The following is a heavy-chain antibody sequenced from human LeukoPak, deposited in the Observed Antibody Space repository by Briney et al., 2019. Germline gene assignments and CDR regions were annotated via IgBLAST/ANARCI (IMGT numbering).Heavy chain of an antibody. CDR1: GFTFSSYW. Sequence: GGSLRLSCAASGFTFSSYWMNWVRQAPGKGLVWVSRIASDGSSTTYADSVKGRFSISRDNAMNTLYLQMNSLRVEDTAVYYCARGRPHGNDYWGQGTLVTVSS. D-gene: IGHD4-23*01. CDR2: IASDGSST. J-gene: IGHJ4*02. CDR3: ARGRPHGNDY. V-gene: IGHV3-74*01.